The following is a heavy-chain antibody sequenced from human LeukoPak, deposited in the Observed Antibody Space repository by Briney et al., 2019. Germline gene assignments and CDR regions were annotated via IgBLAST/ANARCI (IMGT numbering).Heavy chain of an antibody. CDR1: GFTFSSYG. V-gene: IGHV3-33*01. D-gene: IGHD6-6*01. J-gene: IGHJ6*02. CDR3: ARGGYSSSSLYYYYYGMDV. Sequence: GGSLRLSCAASGFTFSSYGMHWVRQAPGKGLEWVAVIWYDGSNKYYADSVKGRFTISRDNSKNTLHLQMNSLRAEDTAVYYCARGGYSSSSLYYYYYGMDVWGQGTTVTVSS. CDR2: IWYDGSNK.